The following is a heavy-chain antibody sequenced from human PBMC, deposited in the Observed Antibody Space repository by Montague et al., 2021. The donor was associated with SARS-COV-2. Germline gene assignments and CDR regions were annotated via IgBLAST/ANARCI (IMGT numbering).Heavy chain of an antibody. J-gene: IGHJ3*02. CDR1: GASVGSSD. CDR2: VYSVGST. V-gene: IGHV4-59*02. Sequence: SETLSLTCTVAGASVGSSDWGWTRQPTGERQAWIGYVYSVGSTDYNPSLKSRATISRDTSKNQFSLKVRSVTAADTAVYYCARETMTADAFDIWGQGTMVTVSS. CDR3: ARETMTADAFDI. D-gene: IGHD1-14*01.